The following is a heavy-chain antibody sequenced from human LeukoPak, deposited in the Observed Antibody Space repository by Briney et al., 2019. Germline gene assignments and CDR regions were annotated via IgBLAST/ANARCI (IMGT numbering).Heavy chain of an antibody. CDR1: GGTFSSYA. CDR3: ARDAEVRGVSDY. J-gene: IGHJ4*02. V-gene: IGHV1-69*13. CDR2: IIPIFGTA. Sequence: ASVKVSCKASGGTFSSYAISWVRQAPGQGLEWMGGIIPIFGTANYAQKFQGRVTITADESTSTAYMELSSLRSEDTAVYYCARDAEVRGVSDYWGQGTLVTVSS. D-gene: IGHD3-10*01.